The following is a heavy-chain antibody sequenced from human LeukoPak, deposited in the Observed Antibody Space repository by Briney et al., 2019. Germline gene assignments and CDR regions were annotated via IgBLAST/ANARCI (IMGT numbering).Heavy chain of an antibody. D-gene: IGHD4-17*01. CDR2: INPNSGGT. Sequence: ASVKVSCKASGYTFTGYYMHWVRQAPGQGLEWMGWINPNSGGTNYAQKFQGRVTMTRDTSISTAYMELSRLRSDDTAVYYCARGLAKSDYGDYSPLGYTYFDYWGQGTLVTVSS. CDR1: GYTFTGYY. V-gene: IGHV1-2*02. J-gene: IGHJ4*02. CDR3: ARGLAKSDYGDYSPLGYTYFDY.